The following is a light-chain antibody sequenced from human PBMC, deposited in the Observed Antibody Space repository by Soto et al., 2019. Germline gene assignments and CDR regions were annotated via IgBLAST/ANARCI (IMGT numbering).Light chain of an antibody. Sequence: DIQLTQSPSFLSASVGDRVTITCRASQGISNYLVWYQQKPGKAPKLLIYAASTLQGGIPSRFSGGGSATEFTLTISSLQPEDFATYYCQLVNTYPMTFGQGTRLEMK. V-gene: IGKV1-9*01. CDR1: QGISNY. CDR2: AAS. J-gene: IGKJ5*01. CDR3: QLVNTYPMT.